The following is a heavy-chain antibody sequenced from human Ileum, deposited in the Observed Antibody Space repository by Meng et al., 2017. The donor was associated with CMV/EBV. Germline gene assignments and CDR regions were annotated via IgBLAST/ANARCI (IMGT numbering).Heavy chain of an antibody. CDR3: ASDSDTSLGGYYVDF. Sequence: SVTVSCQTSGITFSGYTINWVRQAPGQGLEWMGKIIPILGVANSAQSFQGRLTLTADKYTDTAYMELSSLRSEDTAVYFCASDSDTSLGGYYVDFWGQGTLVTVSS. CDR1: GITFSGYT. CDR2: IIPILGVA. V-gene: IGHV1-69*02. D-gene: IGHD3-9*01. J-gene: IGHJ4*02.